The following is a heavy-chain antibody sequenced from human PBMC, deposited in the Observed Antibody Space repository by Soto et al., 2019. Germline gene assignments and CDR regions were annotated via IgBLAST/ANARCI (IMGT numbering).Heavy chain of an antibody. CDR1: GGTFSSYA. CDR2: IIPIFGTA. D-gene: IGHD6-13*01. V-gene: IGHV1-69*01. Sequence: QVQLVQSGAEVKKPGSSVKVSCKASGGTFSSYAISWVRQAPGQGLEWMGGIIPIFGTANYAQKFQGRVTITADESTSTAYMELSSLRSEDTAVYHCASPDTYSSSWSRPWLLWGQGTLVTVSS. J-gene: IGHJ4*02. CDR3: ASPDTYSSSWSRPWLL.